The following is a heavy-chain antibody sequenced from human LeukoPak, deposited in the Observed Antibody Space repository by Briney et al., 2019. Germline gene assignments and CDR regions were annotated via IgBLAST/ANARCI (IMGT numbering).Heavy chain of an antibody. CDR1: GFTFSSYG. D-gene: IGHD5-24*01. V-gene: IGHV3-30*02. CDR2: IRYDGSNK. J-gene: IGHJ4*02. CDR3: ARDDGYGDYSDY. Sequence: GGSLRLSCAASGFTFSSYGMHWVRQAPGKGLEWVAFIRYDGSNKYYADSVKGRFTISRDNSKNTLYLQMNSLRAEDTAVYYCARDDGYGDYSDYWGQGTLVTVSS.